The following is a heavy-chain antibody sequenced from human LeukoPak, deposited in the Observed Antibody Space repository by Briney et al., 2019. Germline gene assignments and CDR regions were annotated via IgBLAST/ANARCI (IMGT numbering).Heavy chain of an antibody. CDR3: ATAGYYYDSSGPYDAFDI. Sequence: GGSLRLSCAASGFTFDDYGMSWVRQAPGKGLERVANIKQDGSEKYYVDSVKGRFTTSRDNAKNSLYLQMNSLRAEDTTVYYCATAGYYYDSSGPYDAFDIWGQGTMVTVSS. V-gene: IGHV3-7*01. J-gene: IGHJ3*02. CDR1: GFTFDDYG. D-gene: IGHD3-22*01. CDR2: IKQDGSEK.